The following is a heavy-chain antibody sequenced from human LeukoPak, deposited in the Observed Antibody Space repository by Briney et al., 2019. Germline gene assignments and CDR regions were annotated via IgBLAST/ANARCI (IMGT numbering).Heavy chain of an antibody. D-gene: IGHD1-26*01. Sequence: GGSLRLSRAASGFIFSNAWMSWVRQAPGKGLEWIGRIKSKIDGGTTDYAAPVKGRFTISRDDSKNTPYLQMNGLKTEDTGMYYCTTDTRIVGATGFDYWGQGTLVIVSS. J-gene: IGHJ4*02. CDR1: GFIFSNAW. CDR2: IKSKIDGGTT. V-gene: IGHV3-15*01. CDR3: TTDTRIVGATGFDY.